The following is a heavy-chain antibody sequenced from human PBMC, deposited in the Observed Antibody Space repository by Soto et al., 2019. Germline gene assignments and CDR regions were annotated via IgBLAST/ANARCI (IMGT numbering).Heavy chain of an antibody. CDR3: ARQFVSQYCSGGSCYEGRFDP. Sequence: SETLSLTCTVSGGSISSYYWSWIRQPPGKGLEWIGYIYYSGSTNYNPSLKSRVTISVDTSKNQFSLKLSSVTAADTAVYYCARQFVSQYCSGGSCYEGRFDPWGQGTLVTVSS. J-gene: IGHJ5*02. D-gene: IGHD2-15*01. CDR1: GGSISSYY. CDR2: IYYSGST. V-gene: IGHV4-59*08.